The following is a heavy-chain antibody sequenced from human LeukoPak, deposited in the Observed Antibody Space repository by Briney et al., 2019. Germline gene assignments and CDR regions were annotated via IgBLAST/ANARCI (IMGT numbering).Heavy chain of an antibody. J-gene: IGHJ5*02. CDR1: GFTFSSYD. V-gene: IGHV3-13*01. Sequence: GGSLRLSCAASGFTFSSYDMHWVRQATGKGLEWVSAIGTAGDTYYPGSVKGRFTISRENAKNSLYLQMNSLRAGDTAVYYCARGYSSSWYGNWFDPWGQGTLVTVSS. CDR2: IGTAGDT. D-gene: IGHD6-13*01. CDR3: ARGYSSSWYGNWFDP.